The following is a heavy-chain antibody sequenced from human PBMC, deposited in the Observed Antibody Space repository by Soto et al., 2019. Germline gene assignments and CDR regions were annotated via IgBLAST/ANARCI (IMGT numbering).Heavy chain of an antibody. CDR3: ARDQGRATADGPIGNGLDV. CDR1: GFSFSDYG. J-gene: IGHJ6*02. CDR2: IWFDASHE. Sequence: QVHLVESGGGVVQPGTSLRLSCAASGFSFSDYGMHWVRQAPGQGLEWLTIIWFDASHEDYADSVKGRFTISRDKSNNALYLQLNSLTADDTAVYFCARDQGRATADGPIGNGLDVWGQGTAVTVSS. D-gene: IGHD6-13*01. V-gene: IGHV3-33*01.